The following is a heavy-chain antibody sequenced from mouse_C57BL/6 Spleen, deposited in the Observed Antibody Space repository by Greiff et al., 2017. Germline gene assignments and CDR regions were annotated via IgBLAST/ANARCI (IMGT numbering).Heavy chain of an antibody. J-gene: IGHJ1*03. CDR1: GFSLTSYG. CDR2: IWSGGST. Sequence: VKLQQSGPGLVQPSQSLSITCTVSGFSLTSYGVHWVRQSPGKGLEWLGVIWSGGSTDYNAAFISRLIISKDNSKSQVFFKMNSLQADDTAIYYCARKVATVVATRYFDVWGTGTTVTVSS. CDR3: ARKVATVVATRYFDV. D-gene: IGHD1-1*01. V-gene: IGHV2-2*01.